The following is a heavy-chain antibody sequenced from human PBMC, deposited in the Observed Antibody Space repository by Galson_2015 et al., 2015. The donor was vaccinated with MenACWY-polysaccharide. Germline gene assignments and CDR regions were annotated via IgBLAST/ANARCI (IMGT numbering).Heavy chain of an antibody. CDR3: AKDYGDFGPDF. CDR2: IRGDGITT. Sequence: SLRLPCAASGFNFDSYAMHWVRQGPGKGLEWVSLIRGDGITTDYADSAKGRFTVSRDNSKNSLYLQMNSLRAEDTAFYYCAKDYGDFGPDFWGQGTLVTVSS. CDR1: GFNFDSYA. J-gene: IGHJ4*02. D-gene: IGHD4-17*01. V-gene: IGHV3-43*02.